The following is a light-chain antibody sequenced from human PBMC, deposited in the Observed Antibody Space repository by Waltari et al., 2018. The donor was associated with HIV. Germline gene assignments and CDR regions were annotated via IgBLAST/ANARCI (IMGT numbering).Light chain of an antibody. CDR1: QDVNNW. Sequence: DIQMTQSPSTLSASVGDRVAITCRASQDVNNWLAWYQQKSGKAPKLLIHKASLLEYGVPSRFSGSASGTRFTLTIDSLQPDDFATYYCQQYNSDSYTFGQGTKL. CDR3: QQYNSDSYT. V-gene: IGKV1-5*03. J-gene: IGKJ5*01. CDR2: KAS.